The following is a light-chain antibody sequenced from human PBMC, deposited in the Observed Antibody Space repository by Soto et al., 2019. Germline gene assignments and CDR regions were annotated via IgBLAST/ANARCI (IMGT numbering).Light chain of an antibody. J-gene: IGLJ1*01. CDR2: RNT. V-gene: IGLV1-44*01. CDR1: TSNIGSNT. CDR3: QSYDRSLSGSF. Sequence: QSVLTQPPSASGTPGQRVTISFSGSTSNIGSNTVNWYQQLPGTAPKLLIYRNTYRPSGVPDRFSGSRSATSASLTITGLQAEDEADYYCQSYDRSLSGSFFGTGTKLTVL.